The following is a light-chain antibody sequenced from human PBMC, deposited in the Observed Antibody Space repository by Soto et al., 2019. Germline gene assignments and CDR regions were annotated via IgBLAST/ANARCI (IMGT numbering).Light chain of an antibody. CDR1: QSVLYSSNNKNY. J-gene: IGKJ4*01. V-gene: IGKV4-1*01. CDR3: QQYYSTRPLT. CDR2: WAS. Sequence: DIVMTQSPDSLAVSLGERATINCKSSQSVLYSSNNKNYLAWYQQKPGQPPKLLIYWASTRESVVPDRFSGSGSVTDFTLTISSLQAEDVAVSYCQQYYSTRPLTCGGGTKVEIK.